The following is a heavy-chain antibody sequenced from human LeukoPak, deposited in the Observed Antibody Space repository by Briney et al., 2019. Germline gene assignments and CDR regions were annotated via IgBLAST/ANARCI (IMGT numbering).Heavy chain of an antibody. J-gene: IGHJ4*02. V-gene: IGHV3-30*04. Sequence: GGSLRLSCAASGFSVSSNAMHWVRQAPGKGLEWVTAVSSDGRNKFYADSVKGRFTISRDNSKNTLYLQMNSLRAEDTAVYYCAKGELYDSSGYYPFDYWGQGTLVTVSS. CDR1: GFSVSSNA. CDR3: AKGELYDSSGYYPFDY. D-gene: IGHD3-22*01. CDR2: VSSDGRNK.